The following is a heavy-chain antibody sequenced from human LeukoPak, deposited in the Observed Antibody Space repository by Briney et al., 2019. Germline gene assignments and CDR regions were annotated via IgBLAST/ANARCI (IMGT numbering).Heavy chain of an antibody. CDR2: INPSGGST. CDR3: ARDLSRTKRTRYPQH. CDR1: GYTFTSYY. J-gene: IGHJ1*01. V-gene: IGHV1-46*01. D-gene: IGHD3-9*01. Sequence: ASVKVSCKASGYTFTSYYMHWVRQAPGQGLEWMGIINPSGGSTSYAQKFQGRVTMTRDTSTSTVYMELSSLRSEDTAVYYCARDLSRTKRTRYPQHWGQGTLVTVSS.